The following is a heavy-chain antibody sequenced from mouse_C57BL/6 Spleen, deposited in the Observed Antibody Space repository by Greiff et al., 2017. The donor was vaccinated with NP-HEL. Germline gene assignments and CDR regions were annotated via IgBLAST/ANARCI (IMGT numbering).Heavy chain of an antibody. D-gene: IGHD1-1*01. J-gene: IGHJ3*01. CDR1: FSSITIFYY. CDR3: ANYYGSSYGFAY. Sequence: EVKLMESGPGLVKPPPPLSLPFSFPFSSITIFYYFNFILHFPGNKLEWMGYISYDGSNNYNPSLKNRISITRDTSKNQFFLKLNSVTTEDTATYYCANYYGSSYGFAYWGQGTLVTVSA. CDR2: ISYDGSN. V-gene: IGHV3-6*01.